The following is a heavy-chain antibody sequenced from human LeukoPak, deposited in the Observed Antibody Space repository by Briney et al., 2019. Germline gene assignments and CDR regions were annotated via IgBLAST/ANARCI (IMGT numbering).Heavy chain of an antibody. Sequence: GGSLRLSCAASGFTFSSYAMSWVRQAPGKGLEWVSAISGSGGSTYYADSVKGRFTISRDNSKNTLYLQMNSLRAEDTAVYYCAKDREYYYDSSGYYGVGYSDYWGQGTLVTVSS. D-gene: IGHD3-22*01. CDR3: AKDREYYYDSSGYYGVGYSDY. CDR2: ISGSGGST. J-gene: IGHJ4*02. CDR1: GFTFSSYA. V-gene: IGHV3-23*01.